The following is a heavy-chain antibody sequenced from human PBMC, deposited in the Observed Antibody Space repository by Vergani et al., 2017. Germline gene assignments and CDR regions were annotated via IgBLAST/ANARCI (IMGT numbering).Heavy chain of an antibody. CDR3: ARAKYYDFWSGYRRLNWFDP. D-gene: IGHD3-3*01. CDR1: GGSFSGYY. V-gene: IGHV4-34*01. CDR2: INHSGST. J-gene: IGHJ5*02. Sequence: QVQLQQWGAGLLKPSETLSLTCAVYGGSFSGYYWSWIRQPPGKGLEWIGEINHSGSTNYNPSLKSRVTISVDTSKNQFSLKLSSVTAADTAVYYCARAKYYDFWSGYRRLNWFDPWGQGTLVTVSS.